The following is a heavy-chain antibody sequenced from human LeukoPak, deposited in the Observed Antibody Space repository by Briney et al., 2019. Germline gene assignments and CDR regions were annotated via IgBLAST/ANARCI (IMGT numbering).Heavy chain of an antibody. V-gene: IGHV3-30*18. CDR2: ISYDGSNK. Sequence: GRSLRLSCAASGFTFSSYGMHWVRQAPGKGLEWVAVISYDGSNKYYADSVKGRFTISRDNSKNTLYLQMNCLRAEDTAVYYCAKDHDYGDYGETYYFDYWGQGTLVTVSS. J-gene: IGHJ4*02. CDR3: AKDHDYGDYGETYYFDY. D-gene: IGHD4-17*01. CDR1: GFTFSSYG.